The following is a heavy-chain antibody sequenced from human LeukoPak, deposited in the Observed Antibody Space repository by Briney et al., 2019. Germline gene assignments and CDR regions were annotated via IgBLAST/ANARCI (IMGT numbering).Heavy chain of an antibody. J-gene: IGHJ3*02. CDR2: LRCDGSNK. CDR3: AKDSIYGGWGNAFDI. CDR1: EFTFSNSG. D-gene: IGHD3-16*01. V-gene: IGHV3-30*02. Sequence: GGSLRLSCAASEFTFSNSGMHWVRQAPGKGLEWVAFLRCDGSNKFYTDSVKGRFTISRDNSKNTLYLQMNSLRVEDAAIYYCAKDSIYGGWGNAFDIWGQGTMVTVSS.